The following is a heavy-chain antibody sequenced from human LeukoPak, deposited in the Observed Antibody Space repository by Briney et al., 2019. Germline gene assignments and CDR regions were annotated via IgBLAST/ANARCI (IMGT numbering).Heavy chain of an antibody. CDR3: ARVQEYSGYDPFDY. J-gene: IGHJ4*02. V-gene: IGHV3-30-3*01. CDR1: GFTFSSYA. Sequence: GGSLRLSCAASGFTFSSYAMHWVRQAPGKGLEWVAVISYDGSNKYYADSVKGRFTISRDNSKNTLYLQMNSLRAEDTAVYYCARVQEYSGYDPFDYWGQGTLVTVSS. D-gene: IGHD5-12*01. CDR2: ISYDGSNK.